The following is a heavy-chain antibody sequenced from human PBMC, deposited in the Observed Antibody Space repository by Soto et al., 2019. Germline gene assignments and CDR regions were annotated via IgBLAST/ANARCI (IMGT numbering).Heavy chain of an antibody. CDR3: ATQIDTVMVFRD. V-gene: IGHV1-18*01. CDR1: DKTFLSYG. Sequence: GASVKVSCKASDKTFLSYGISWVRQGPGQGLEWMGWTSPYNGNTNYAQKLQGRVTMTTDTSTSTAYMELRSLRSDDTAVYYCATQIDTVMVFRDWGQGTLVTVSS. D-gene: IGHD5-18*01. CDR2: TSPYNGNT. J-gene: IGHJ4*02.